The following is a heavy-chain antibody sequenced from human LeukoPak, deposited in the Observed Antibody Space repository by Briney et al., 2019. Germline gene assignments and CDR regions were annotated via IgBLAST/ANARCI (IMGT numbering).Heavy chain of an antibody. Sequence: SETLSLTCAVYGGSFSGYYWSWIRQPPGKGLEWIGEINHSGSTNYNPSLKSRVTILVDTSKNQFSLKLSSVTAADTAVYYCARIWRRGNYYYYGMDVWGQGTTVTVSS. D-gene: IGHD3-16*01. CDR2: INHSGST. CDR3: ARIWRRGNYYYYGMDV. V-gene: IGHV4-34*01. J-gene: IGHJ6*02. CDR1: GGSFSGYY.